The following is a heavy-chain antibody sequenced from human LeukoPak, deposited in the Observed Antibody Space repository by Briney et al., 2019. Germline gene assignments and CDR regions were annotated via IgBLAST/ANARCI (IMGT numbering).Heavy chain of an antibody. Sequence: ASVKVSCKASEYTFTGYYIQWTRQAPGQGLEWMGWINPNSGGTNYAQKFQGRVTMTRDTSISTAYMELSRLTYDDTAVYYCSRDSRTARTPRYYMDVWGKGTTVTVSS. CDR3: SRDSRTARTPRYYMDV. D-gene: IGHD2-2*01. CDR2: INPNSGGT. V-gene: IGHV1-2*02. J-gene: IGHJ6*03. CDR1: EYTFTGYY.